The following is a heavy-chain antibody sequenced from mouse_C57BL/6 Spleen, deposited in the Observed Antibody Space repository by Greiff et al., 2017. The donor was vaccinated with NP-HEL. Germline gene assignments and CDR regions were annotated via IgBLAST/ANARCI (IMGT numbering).Heavy chain of an antibody. V-gene: IGHV1-55*01. J-gene: IGHJ2*01. D-gene: IGHD1-1*01. Sequence: VQLQQSGAELVKPGASVKMSCKASGYTFTSYWITWVKQRPGQGLEWIGDIYPGSGSTNYNEKFKSKATLTVDTSSSTAYMQLSSLTSEDSAVYYCARKTTVVATDYWGQGTTLTDSS. CDR1: GYTFTSYW. CDR2: IYPGSGST. CDR3: ARKTTVVATDY.